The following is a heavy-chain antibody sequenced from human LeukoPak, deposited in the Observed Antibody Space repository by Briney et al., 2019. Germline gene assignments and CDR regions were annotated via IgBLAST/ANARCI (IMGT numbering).Heavy chain of an antibody. Sequence: PGGSLRLSCAASGFTFDDYGMSWVRQAPGKGLEWVTGITWNGASTGFADSVKGRCTISRDNAKNSLYLGMSSLRAEDTALYYCAREYGDYSSYFDLWGRGTLVTVSS. V-gene: IGHV3-20*04. D-gene: IGHD4-17*01. CDR1: GFTFDDYG. J-gene: IGHJ2*01. CDR3: AREYGDYSSYFDL. CDR2: ITWNGAST.